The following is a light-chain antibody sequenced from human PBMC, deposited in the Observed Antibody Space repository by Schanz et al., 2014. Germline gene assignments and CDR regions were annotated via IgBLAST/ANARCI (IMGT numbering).Light chain of an antibody. CDR1: SSDVGGYNY. J-gene: IGLJ1*01. CDR3: CSYAGSYYV. CDR2: DVS. V-gene: IGLV2-8*01. Sequence: QSALTQPASVSGSPGQSITISCTGTSSDVGGYNYVSWYQQHPGKAPKLMIYDVSKRPSGVPDRFSGSKSGNTASLTVSGLQAEDEADYYCCSYAGSYYVFGTGTKAHRP.